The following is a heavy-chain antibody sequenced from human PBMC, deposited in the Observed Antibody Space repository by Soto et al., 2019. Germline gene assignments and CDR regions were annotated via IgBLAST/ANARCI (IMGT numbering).Heavy chain of an antibody. CDR2: ISGSGGST. J-gene: IGHJ3*02. Sequence: LRLSCAASGFTFSSYAMSWVRQAPGKGLEWVSAISGSGGSTHYADSVKGRFTISRDNSKNTLYLQMNSLRAEDTAVYYCAKDRGDYYGSGSYYRSHDEFDIWGQGTMVTVSS. V-gene: IGHV3-23*01. CDR1: GFTFSSYA. CDR3: AKDRGDYYGSGSYYRSHDEFDI. D-gene: IGHD3-10*01.